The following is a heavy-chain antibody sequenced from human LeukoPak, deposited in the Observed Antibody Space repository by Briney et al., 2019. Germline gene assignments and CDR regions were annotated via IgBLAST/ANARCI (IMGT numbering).Heavy chain of an antibody. CDR2: ISSSSSYI. J-gene: IGHJ4*02. Sequence: TGGSLRLSCAASGFTFSSYSINWVRQAPGKGLEWVSSISSSSSYIYYADSVKGRFTISRDNARNSLFLQMNSLRAEDTAVYYCARDVQVATIYPLDYWGQGTLVTLSS. V-gene: IGHV3-21*01. CDR1: GFTFSSYS. D-gene: IGHD5-12*01. CDR3: ARDVQVATIYPLDY.